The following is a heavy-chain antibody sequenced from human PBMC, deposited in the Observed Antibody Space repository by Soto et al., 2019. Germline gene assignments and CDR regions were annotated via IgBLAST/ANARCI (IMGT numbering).Heavy chain of an antibody. Sequence: QGQLQQWGAGLLKPSETLSLTCAVYVGSFSDYYWTWIRQPPGKGLEWIGEINHSGNTNYNPSLKSRVTISVDTSKNQFSLILSSVTAADTAVYYCARALLYVDYGVRYGMDVW. V-gene: IGHV4-34*01. D-gene: IGHD4-17*01. CDR1: VGSFSDYY. CDR3: ARALLYVDYGVRYGMDV. CDR2: INHSGNT. J-gene: IGHJ6*01.